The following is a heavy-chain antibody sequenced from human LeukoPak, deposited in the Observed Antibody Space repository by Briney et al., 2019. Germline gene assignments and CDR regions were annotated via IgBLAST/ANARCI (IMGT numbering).Heavy chain of an antibody. CDR3: ARARSSSFDY. CDR1: GYTFTSYG. V-gene: IGHV1-18*01. J-gene: IGHJ4*02. Sequence: ASVKVSCKSSGYTFTSYGISRVRQSPGQGLEWMGWISAYNGNTNYAQKLQGRVTMTTDTSTCTAYMELRSLRSDDTAVYYCARARSSSFDYWGQGTLVTVSS. D-gene: IGHD6-13*01. CDR2: ISAYNGNT.